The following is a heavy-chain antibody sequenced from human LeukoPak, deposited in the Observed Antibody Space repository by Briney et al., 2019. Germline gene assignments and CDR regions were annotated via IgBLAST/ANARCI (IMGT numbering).Heavy chain of an antibody. D-gene: IGHD3-22*01. V-gene: IGHV3-74*01. CDR1: GFTVSSYW. CDR3: ARLANGRGTMIVVPRYYYYMDV. Sequence: GGSLRLSCAASGFTVSSYWLHWVRQAPGKGLVWVSRVTNDGKTTKYADSVKGRFTISRDNAKNTVYLQMNSLRAEDTAMYYCARLANGRGTMIVVPRYYYYMDVWGKGTTVTISS. CDR2: VTNDGKTT. J-gene: IGHJ6*03.